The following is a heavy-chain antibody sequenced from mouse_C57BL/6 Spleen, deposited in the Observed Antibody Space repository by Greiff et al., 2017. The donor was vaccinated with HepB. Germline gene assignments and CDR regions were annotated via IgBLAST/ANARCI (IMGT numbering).Heavy chain of an antibody. V-gene: IGHV3-6*01. J-gene: IGHJ1*03. CDR2: ISYDGSN. CDR1: GYSITSGYY. D-gene: IGHD1-1*01. Sequence: ESGPGLVKPSQSLSLTCSVTGYSITSGYYWNWIRQFPGNKLEWMGYISYDGSNNYNPSLKNRISITRDTSKNQFFLKLNSVTTEDTATYYCAGSRTRYFDVWGTGTTVTVSS. CDR3: AGSRTRYFDV.